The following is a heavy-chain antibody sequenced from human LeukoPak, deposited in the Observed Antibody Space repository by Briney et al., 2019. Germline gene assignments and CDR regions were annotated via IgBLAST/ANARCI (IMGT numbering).Heavy chain of an antibody. CDR3: ARVAYSSSSPFDY. D-gene: IGHD6-6*01. J-gene: IGHJ4*02. Sequence: GTLRLSCAASGFTFSSYGMSWVRQAPGKGLEWIGEINHSGSTNYNPSLKSRVTISVDTSKNQFSLKLSSVTAAETAVYYCARVAYSSSSPFDYWGQGTLVTVSS. CDR2: INHSGST. V-gene: IGHV4-34*01. CDR1: GFTFSSYG.